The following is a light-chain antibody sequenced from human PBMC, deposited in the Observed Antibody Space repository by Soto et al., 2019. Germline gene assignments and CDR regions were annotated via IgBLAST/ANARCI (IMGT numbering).Light chain of an antibody. CDR2: RDS. J-gene: IGLJ2*01. Sequence: QSVLAQPPSASGTPGQRVTISCSGSSSNIGSNYVYWYQQLPGTAPKVHIYRDSQRPSGVPDRFSGSKSGTSASLAISGLLSEDEAEYYCATREGSLRAHVVFGGGTKLTVL. CDR1: SSNIGSNY. CDR3: ATREGSLRAHVV. V-gene: IGLV1-47*01.